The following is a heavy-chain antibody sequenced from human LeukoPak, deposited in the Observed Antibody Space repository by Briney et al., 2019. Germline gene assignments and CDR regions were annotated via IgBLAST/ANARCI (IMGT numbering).Heavy chain of an antibody. J-gene: IGHJ4*02. Sequence: SETLSLTCTVSGGSISSYYWSWIRQPPGKGLEWIGYIYYSGSSNYNPSLKSRVTISIDRSKNQYSLKLSSVTAADTAVYYCARGVEDSSGYYSYSDCWGQGTLVTVSS. D-gene: IGHD3-22*01. V-gene: IGHV4-59*01. CDR1: GGSISSYY. CDR2: IYYSGSS. CDR3: ARGVEDSSGYYSYSDC.